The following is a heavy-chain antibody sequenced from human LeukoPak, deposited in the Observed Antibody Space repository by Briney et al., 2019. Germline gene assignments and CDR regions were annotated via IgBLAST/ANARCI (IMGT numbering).Heavy chain of an antibody. V-gene: IGHV4-59*08. Sequence: SSETLSLTCSVSGGSISSYYWSLIRQPPGKGLEWIGYIYYSGSTNYNPSLKSRVTISVGTSKNQFSLKLSSVTAAVTAAYYCARLRPSGWGYYDMDVWGQGTTVTVSS. CDR1: GGSISSYY. D-gene: IGHD3-3*01. CDR2: IYYSGST. CDR3: ARLRPSGWGYYDMDV. J-gene: IGHJ6*02.